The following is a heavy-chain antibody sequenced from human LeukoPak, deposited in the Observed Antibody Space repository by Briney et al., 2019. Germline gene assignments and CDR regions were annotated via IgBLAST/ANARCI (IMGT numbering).Heavy chain of an antibody. J-gene: IGHJ4*02. CDR2: IYYSGST. CDR3: ARAPRGEAPYYFDY. CDR1: GGSISSGGYY. Sequence: SATLSLTCTVSGGSISSGGYYWSWISQHPGKGLEWIGYIYYSGSTYYNPSLKSRVTISVDTSKNQFSLKLSSVTAADTAVYYCARAPRGEAPYYFDYWGQGTLVTVSS. D-gene: IGHD3-16*01. V-gene: IGHV4-31*03.